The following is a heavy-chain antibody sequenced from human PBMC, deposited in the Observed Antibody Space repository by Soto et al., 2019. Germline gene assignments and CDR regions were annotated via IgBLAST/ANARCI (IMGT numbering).Heavy chain of an antibody. CDR2: IYYSGST. Sequence: QVQLQESGPGLVKPSQTLSLTCTVSGGSISSGDYYWNWIRQPPGKGLEWIGSIYYSGSTYYSPSLKSRVTISVGTSKNQFSLKLSSVTAADTAVYYCVRGDPGACSSTSCSDAFDLLGRGTMVAVSS. CDR1: GGSISSGDYY. D-gene: IGHD2-2*01. J-gene: IGHJ3*01. CDR3: VRGDPGACSSTSCSDAFDL. V-gene: IGHV4-30-4*01.